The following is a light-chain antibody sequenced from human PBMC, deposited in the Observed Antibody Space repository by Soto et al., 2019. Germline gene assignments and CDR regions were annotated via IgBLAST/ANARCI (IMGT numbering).Light chain of an antibody. Sequence: IVLMQSPGTLSLSPGEVATLSCGASQTITYNFLAWYQKKPGLAPRLLVYDASNRATGIPDRFSGSGSGTDFTLTISTLEPEDFAVYYCQHYGESSSTFGGGTRVEI. CDR1: QTITYNF. J-gene: IGKJ4*01. CDR3: QHYGESSST. V-gene: IGKV3D-20*01. CDR2: DAS.